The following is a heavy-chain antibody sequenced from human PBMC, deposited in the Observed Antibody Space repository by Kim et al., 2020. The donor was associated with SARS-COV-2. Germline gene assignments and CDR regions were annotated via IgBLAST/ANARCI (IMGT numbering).Heavy chain of an antibody. V-gene: IGHV3-33*01. CDR1: GFTFSSYG. Sequence: GGSLRLSCAASGFTFSSYGMHWVRQAPGKGLEWVAVIWYGGSNKYYADSVKGRFTISRDNSKNTLYLQMNSLRAEDTAVYYCARGQGDWYHYFDYWGQGTLVTVSS. CDR3: ARGQGDWYHYFDY. J-gene: IGHJ4*02. D-gene: IGHD3-9*01. CDR2: IWYGGSNK.